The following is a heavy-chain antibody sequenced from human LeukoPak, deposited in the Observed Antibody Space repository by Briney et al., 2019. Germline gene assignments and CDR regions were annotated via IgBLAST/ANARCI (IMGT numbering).Heavy chain of an antibody. J-gene: IGHJ3*02. V-gene: IGHV4-39*07. Sequence: SETLSLTCIVSGGSISSSSYYWGWIRQPPGKGLEWIGSIYYSGSTYYNPSLKSRVTISVDTSKNQFSLKLSSVTAADTAVYYCASQDIGGFDAFDIWGQGTMVTVSS. CDR1: GGSISSSSYY. CDR2: IYYSGST. CDR3: ASQDIGGFDAFDI.